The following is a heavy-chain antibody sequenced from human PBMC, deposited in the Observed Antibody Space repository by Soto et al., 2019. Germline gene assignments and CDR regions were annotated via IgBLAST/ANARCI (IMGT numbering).Heavy chain of an antibody. CDR1: GYTFTSYA. CDR3: ARDDVDTAMPYGMDV. Sequence: ASVKVSCKASGYTFTSYAMHWVRQAPGQRLEWMGWINAGNGNTKYSQKFQGRVTITRDTSASTAYMDLSSLRSEDTAVYYCARDDVDTAMPYGMDVWGQGTTVTV. J-gene: IGHJ6*02. V-gene: IGHV1-3*01. D-gene: IGHD5-18*01. CDR2: INAGNGNT.